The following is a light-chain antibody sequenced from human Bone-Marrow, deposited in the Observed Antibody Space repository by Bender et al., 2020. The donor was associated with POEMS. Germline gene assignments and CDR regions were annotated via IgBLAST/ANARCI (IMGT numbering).Light chain of an antibody. CDR2: DGS. CDR1: NIGTKS. CDR3: QLWNAGSDHPVV. V-gene: IGLV3-21*02. J-gene: IGLJ2*01. Sequence: SYVLTQPPSVSVAPRQTARITCGGDNIGTKSVHWYQQKPGQAPVLIVYDGSDRPSGIPERFSGFNSGNTATLTISRVETGDEADYFCQLWNAGSDHPVVFGGGTTVTVL.